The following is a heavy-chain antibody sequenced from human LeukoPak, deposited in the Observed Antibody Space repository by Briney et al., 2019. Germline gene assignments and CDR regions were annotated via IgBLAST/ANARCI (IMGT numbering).Heavy chain of an antibody. CDR2: IIPILGIA. CDR1: GGTFSIYA. V-gene: IGHV1-69*04. J-gene: IGHJ4*02. D-gene: IGHD6-19*01. Sequence: SVKVSFKASGGTFSIYAISWVRQSPGQGLEWMGRIIPILGIANYAQKFQGRVTITADKSTSTAYMELSRLRSEDTAVYYCARDEDSSGWYNYWGQGTLVTVSS. CDR3: ARDEDSSGWYNY.